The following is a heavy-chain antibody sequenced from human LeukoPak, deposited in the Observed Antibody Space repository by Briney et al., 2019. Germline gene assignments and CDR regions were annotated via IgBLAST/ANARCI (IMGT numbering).Heavy chain of an antibody. J-gene: IGHJ6*02. D-gene: IGHD2-15*01. Sequence: PGGSLRLSCAASGFTFSSYAMSWVPQAPGGGLEWVSAISGSGGSTYYADSVKGRFTISRDNSKNTLYLQMNSLRAAHTAVSYCAKGNWVAATNYYYGMDVWGQGTTVTVSS. CDR3: AKGNWVAATNYYYGMDV. CDR2: ISGSGGST. V-gene: IGHV3-23*01. CDR1: GFTFSSYA.